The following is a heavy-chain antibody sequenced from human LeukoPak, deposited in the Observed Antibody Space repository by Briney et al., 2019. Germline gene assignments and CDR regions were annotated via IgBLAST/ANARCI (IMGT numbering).Heavy chain of an antibody. CDR1: GFTVSSNY. CDR2: IYSGGST. V-gene: IGHV3-66*02. Sequence: PGGSLRLSCAASGFTVSSNYMSWVRQAPGKGLEWVSVIYSGGSTYYADSVKGRFTISRDNSKNTLYLQMNSLRAEDTAVYYCARDRCRSTSCHNWFDPWGQGTLVTVSS. D-gene: IGHD2-2*01. CDR3: ARDRCRSTSCHNWFDP. J-gene: IGHJ5*02.